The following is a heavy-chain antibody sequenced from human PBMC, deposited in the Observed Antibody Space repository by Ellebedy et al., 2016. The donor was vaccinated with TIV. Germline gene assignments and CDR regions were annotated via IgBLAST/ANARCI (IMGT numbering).Heavy chain of an antibody. CDR3: ARLWTGVSTHLDY. J-gene: IGHJ4*02. Sequence: MPSETLSLTCTVSGGSMTNYYWSWIRQPPGKGLEWIGNIYYSGSTNYTPSLKSRVTMTVDPSKDQFSLKLHSMTAADTALYYCARLWTGVSTHLDYWGQGTLVTVSS. CDR2: IYYSGST. CDR1: GGSMTNYY. V-gene: IGHV4-59*08. D-gene: IGHD1-1*01.